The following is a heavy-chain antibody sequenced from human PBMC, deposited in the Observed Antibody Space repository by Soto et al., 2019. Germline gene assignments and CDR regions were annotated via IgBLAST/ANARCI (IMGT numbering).Heavy chain of an antibody. V-gene: IGHV1-69*13. CDR3: ARATPMVRGVTQRYYYYYGMDV. CDR2: IIPIFGTA. CDR1: GGTFSSYA. D-gene: IGHD3-10*01. Sequence: ASVKVSCKASGGTFSSYAISWVRQAPGQGLEWMGGIIPIFGTANYPQKFQGRVTITADESTSTAYMELSSLRSEDTAVYYCARATPMVRGVTQRYYYYYGMDVWGQGTTVTVSS. J-gene: IGHJ6*02.